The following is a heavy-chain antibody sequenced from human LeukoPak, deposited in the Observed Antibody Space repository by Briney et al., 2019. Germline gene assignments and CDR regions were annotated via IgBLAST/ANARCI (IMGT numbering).Heavy chain of an antibody. D-gene: IGHD4-17*01. CDR3: ANNMTTVTAFDY. CDR1: GFTFSSYA. V-gene: IGHV3-23*01. Sequence: GGSLRLSCAASGFTFSSYAISWVRQAPRTGLEWYSTISGSGGSTYYADSVKGRFTFSRDNSKNTLYLQMNSLRADDTAVYYCANNMTTVTAFDYWGQGTLVTVSS. CDR2: ISGSGGST. J-gene: IGHJ4*02.